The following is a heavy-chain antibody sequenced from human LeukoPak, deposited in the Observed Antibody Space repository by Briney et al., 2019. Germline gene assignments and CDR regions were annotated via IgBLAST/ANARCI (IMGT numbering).Heavy chain of an antibody. D-gene: IGHD6-13*01. CDR1: GFTFSSYS. CDR3: ARDNRSPRGAAAGTSQDY. V-gene: IGHV3-21*01. Sequence: GGSLRLSCAASGFTFSSYSMNWVRQAPGKGLEWVSSISSSSSYIYYADSVKGRFTISRDNAKNSLYLQMNSLRAEDTAVYYCARDNRSPRGAAAGTSQDYWGQGTLVTVSS. J-gene: IGHJ4*02. CDR2: ISSSSSYI.